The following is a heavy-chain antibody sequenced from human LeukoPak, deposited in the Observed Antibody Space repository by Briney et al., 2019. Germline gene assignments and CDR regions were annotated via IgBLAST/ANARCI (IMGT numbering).Heavy chain of an antibody. CDR3: ARGGAVERYCSSTSCYWADAFDI. Sequence: GESLKISCKGSGYSFTSYWISWVCQMPGKGLEWMGRVDPSDSYTNYSPSFQGHVTISADKSISTAYLQWSSLKASDTAMYYCARGGAVERYCSSTSCYWADAFDIWGQGTMVTVSS. J-gene: IGHJ3*02. D-gene: IGHD2-2*01. CDR2: VDPSDSYT. CDR1: GYSFTSYW. V-gene: IGHV5-10-1*01.